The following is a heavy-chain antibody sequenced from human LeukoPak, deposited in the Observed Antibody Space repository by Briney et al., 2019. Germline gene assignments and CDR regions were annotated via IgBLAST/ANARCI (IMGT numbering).Heavy chain of an antibody. D-gene: IGHD3-22*01. CDR1: GFTFDDYA. Sequence: GGSLRLSCAASGFTFDDYAMHWVRQAPGKGLEWVSGISWNSGSIGYADSVKGRFTISRDNARNSLYLQMNSLRAEDTAVYYCTTGRYYYDSSGYRDPDYRGQGTLVTVSS. CDR2: ISWNSGSI. CDR3: TTGRYYYDSSGYRDPDY. J-gene: IGHJ4*02. V-gene: IGHV3-9*01.